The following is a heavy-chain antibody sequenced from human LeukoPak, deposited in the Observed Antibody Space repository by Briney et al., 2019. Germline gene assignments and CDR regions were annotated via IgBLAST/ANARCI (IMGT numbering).Heavy chain of an antibody. CDR3: SWDHTGKEDI. D-gene: IGHD2-8*02. V-gene: IGHV3-30-3*01. CDR2: ISYDGSNK. CDR1: GFNFSSYA. Sequence: GGSLRLSCAASGFNFSSYAMHWVRQAPGKGLEWVAVISYDGSNKYYADSVKGRFTISRDNAKNTLYLQMNSLRADDTAVYYCSWDHTGKEDIWGQGTMVTVSS. J-gene: IGHJ3*02.